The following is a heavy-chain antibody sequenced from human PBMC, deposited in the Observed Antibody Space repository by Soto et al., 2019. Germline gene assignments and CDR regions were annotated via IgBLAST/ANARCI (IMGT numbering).Heavy chain of an antibody. Sequence: SVKVSCXASGGTFSSYAISWVRQAPGQGLEWMGGIIPIFGTANYAQKFQGRVTITADESTSTAYMELSSLRSEDTAVYYCASPYGSGSYSPFDYWGQGTLVTVSS. CDR3: ASPYGSGSYSPFDY. CDR1: GGTFSSYA. CDR2: IIPIFGTA. V-gene: IGHV1-69*13. D-gene: IGHD3-10*01. J-gene: IGHJ4*02.